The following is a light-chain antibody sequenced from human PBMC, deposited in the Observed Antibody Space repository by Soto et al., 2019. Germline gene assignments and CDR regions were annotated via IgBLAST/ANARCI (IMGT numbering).Light chain of an antibody. CDR1: QIIGSY. CDR2: ITS. CDR3: QQGSSLPFT. J-gene: IGKJ3*01. Sequence: DIQMTQSPSSLSASVGDRVTITCRASQIIGSYLNWYQQKPGKAPELLIYITSSLKSGVPSRFSGSGSGTDFTLTISSLQPEDFATYYCQQGSSLPFTCGPGTKVDIK. V-gene: IGKV1-39*01.